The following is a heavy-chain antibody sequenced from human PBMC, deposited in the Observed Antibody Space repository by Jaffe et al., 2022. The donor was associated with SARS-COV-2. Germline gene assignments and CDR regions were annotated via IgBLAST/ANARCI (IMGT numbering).Heavy chain of an antibody. V-gene: IGHV3-30*18. Sequence: QVQLVEAGGGVVQPGRSLRLSCAASGFTFSTYGMHWVRQAPGKGLEWVAVISDDGSNKYYADSVKGRFTISRDNSKNTLYLQMNSLRAEDTAVYYCAKDLRGYSGSYQELDYWGQGTLVTVSS. J-gene: IGHJ4*02. D-gene: IGHD1-26*01. CDR1: GFTFSTYG. CDR3: AKDLRGYSGSYQELDY. CDR2: ISDDGSNK.